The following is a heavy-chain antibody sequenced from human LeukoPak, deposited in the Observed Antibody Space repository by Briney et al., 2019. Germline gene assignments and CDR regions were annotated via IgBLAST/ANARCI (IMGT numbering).Heavy chain of an antibody. Sequence: SETLSLTCTVSGGSISSYYWSWIRQPPGKGLEWIGYIYYSGSTYYNPSLKSRVTISVDTSKNQFSLKLSSVTAADTAVYYCARQRTTVTTFRFDPWGQGTLVTVSS. J-gene: IGHJ5*02. D-gene: IGHD4-17*01. CDR1: GGSISSYY. CDR3: ARQRTTVTTFRFDP. CDR2: IYYSGST. V-gene: IGHV4-59*08.